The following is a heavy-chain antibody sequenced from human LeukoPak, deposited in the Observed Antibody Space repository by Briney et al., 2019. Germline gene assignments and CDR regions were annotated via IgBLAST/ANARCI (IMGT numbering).Heavy chain of an antibody. CDR1: GFTFSSYG. V-gene: IGHV3-30*18. CDR3: AKGAGVHDAFDI. Sequence: GGSLRLSCAASGFTFSSYGMHWVRQAPGKGLEWVAVISYDGINKYYTDSVKGRFIISRDNSKNTLYLQMNSLRAEDTAVYFCAKGAGVHDAFDIWGQGTMVTVSS. CDR2: ISYDGINK. D-gene: IGHD6-19*01. J-gene: IGHJ3*02.